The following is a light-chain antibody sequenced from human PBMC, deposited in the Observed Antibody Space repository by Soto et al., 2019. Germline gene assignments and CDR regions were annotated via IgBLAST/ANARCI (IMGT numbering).Light chain of an antibody. CDR2: NAS. CDR1: QGISSY. Sequence: RLTPSPSFLSASVGDSLTITCRASQGISSYLAWYQQKPGRAPRLIIYNASTLERGVPSRFSGSGSGTEFTLIISNLQPEDFATYYCQQFKDYVWTFGQGTKVDIK. V-gene: IGKV1-9*01. CDR3: QQFKDYVWT. J-gene: IGKJ1*01.